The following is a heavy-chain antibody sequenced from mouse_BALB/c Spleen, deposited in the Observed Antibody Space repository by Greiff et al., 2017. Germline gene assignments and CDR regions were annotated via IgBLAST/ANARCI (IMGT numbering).Heavy chain of an antibody. CDR2: LYPGDGRT. CDR1: GYTFTSYD. Sequence: QVQLQQSGPELVAPGPLVTISCTASGYTFTSYDIHWVQQRPGQGLAWIGRLYPGDGRTKYNEKFKGEATLTADKSSSTADMQRSSLTSDNSAVYYCARGIPYGPFAYWGQGTLVTVAA. J-gene: IGHJ3*01. D-gene: IGHD2-10*02. V-gene: IGHV1S56*01. CDR3: ARGIPYGPFAY.